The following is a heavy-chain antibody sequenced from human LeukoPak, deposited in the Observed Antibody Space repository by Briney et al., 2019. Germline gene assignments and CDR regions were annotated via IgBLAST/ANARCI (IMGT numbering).Heavy chain of an antibody. J-gene: IGHJ4*02. CDR3: ATSQLAMITFGGVIVERDY. D-gene: IGHD3-16*02. CDR1: GYTLTELS. V-gene: IGHV1-24*01. CDR2: FDPEDGET. Sequence: ASVKVSCKVSGYTLTELSMHWVRQAPGKGLEWMGGFDPEDGETIYAQKFQGRVTMTEDTSTDTAYMELSSLRSEDMAVYYCATSQLAMITFGGVIVERDYWGQGTLVTVSS.